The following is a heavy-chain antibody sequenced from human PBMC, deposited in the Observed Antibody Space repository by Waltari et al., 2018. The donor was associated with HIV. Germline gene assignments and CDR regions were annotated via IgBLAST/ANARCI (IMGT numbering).Heavy chain of an antibody. CDR2: ITPTGDFM. D-gene: IGHD6-19*01. V-gene: IGHV3-11*01. Sequence: QVQLVESAGGLVMPGGSLRPSCAASGFTVNDYFMNWIRQAPGKGLEWISYITPTGDFMYYADSVRGRFTVSRDSAKNLLYLQVNSLTAEDTAVYYCARDAVTDDAFDLWGQGTMVTVSS. J-gene: IGHJ3*01. CDR3: ARDAVTDDAFDL. CDR1: GFTVNDYF.